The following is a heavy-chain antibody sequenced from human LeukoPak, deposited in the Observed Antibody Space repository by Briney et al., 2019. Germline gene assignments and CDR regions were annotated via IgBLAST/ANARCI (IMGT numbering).Heavy chain of an antibody. Sequence: GGSLRLSCAASGFTFSSYAMSWVRQAPGKGLEWVSAISGSGGSTYYADSVKGRFTISRDNSKNTLYLQMNSLRAEDTAVYYCAKDSGSWCDVDWFDPWGQGTLVTVSS. D-gene: IGHD6-13*01. CDR2: ISGSGGST. CDR1: GFTFSSYA. CDR3: AKDSGSWCDVDWFDP. J-gene: IGHJ5*02. V-gene: IGHV3-23*01.